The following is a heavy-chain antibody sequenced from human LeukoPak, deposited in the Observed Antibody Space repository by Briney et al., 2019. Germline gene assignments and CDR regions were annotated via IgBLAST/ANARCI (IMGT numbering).Heavy chain of an antibody. CDR2: ISGSGGST. Sequence: PGGSLRLSCAASGFTFSSYAMSWVRQAPGKGLEWVSAISGSGGSTYYADSVKGRFTISRDNSKNTLYLQMNSLRAEDTAVYYCAKDQSYYDFWSGYYITAQTYYFDYWGQGTLSPSPQ. J-gene: IGHJ4*02. D-gene: IGHD3-3*01. V-gene: IGHV3-23*01. CDR3: AKDQSYYDFWSGYYITAQTYYFDY. CDR1: GFTFSSYA.